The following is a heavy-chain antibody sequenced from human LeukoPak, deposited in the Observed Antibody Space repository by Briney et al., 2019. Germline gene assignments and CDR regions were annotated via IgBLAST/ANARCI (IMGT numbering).Heavy chain of an antibody. J-gene: IGHJ4*02. V-gene: IGHV4-34*01. D-gene: IGHD2-15*01. Sequence: SETLSLTCAVYGGSFSGYYWSWIRQPPGKGLEWIGEINHSGSTNYNPSLKSRVTISVDTSKNQFSLKLSSVTAADTAVYYCARGRQYCSGGSCYSWLDYWGQGTLVTVSS. CDR1: GGSFSGYY. CDR3: ARGRQYCSGGSCYSWLDY. CDR2: INHSGST.